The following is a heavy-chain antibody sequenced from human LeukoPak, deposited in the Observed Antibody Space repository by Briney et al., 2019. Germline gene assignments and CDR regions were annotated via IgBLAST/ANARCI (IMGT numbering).Heavy chain of an antibody. CDR1: GFTFSGYW. J-gene: IGHJ4*02. CDR3: TRGDRGYAESLY. CDR2: MKEDGSEK. Sequence: PGGSLRLSCAASGFTFSGYWMSWVRQAPGKGLEWVANMKEDGSEKYCVDSVKGRFTISRDNAKNSLYLQMHSLRAEDTAVYYCTRGDRGYAESLYWGRGTLVTVSS. D-gene: IGHD5-12*01. V-gene: IGHV3-7*02.